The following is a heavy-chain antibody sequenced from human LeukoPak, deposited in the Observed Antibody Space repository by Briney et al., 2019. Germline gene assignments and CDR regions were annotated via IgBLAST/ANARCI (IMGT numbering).Heavy chain of an antibody. J-gene: IGHJ5*02. CDR2: TYYRSTWYN. CDR1: GDSVSTNSAT. D-gene: IGHD2-2*01. Sequence: SQTLSLTCAISGDSVSTNSATWTWLRQSPSRGLEWLGRTYYRSTWYNDYAVSVRGRITVNPDTSKNQFSLHLNSVTPEDTAVYYCARRLTQYDCFDPWGQGILVTVSS. CDR3: ARRLTQYDCFDP. V-gene: IGHV6-1*01.